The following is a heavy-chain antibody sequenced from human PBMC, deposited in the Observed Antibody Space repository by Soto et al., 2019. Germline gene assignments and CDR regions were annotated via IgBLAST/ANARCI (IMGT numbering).Heavy chain of an antibody. CDR3: AKDGPSYSSSWSRYYYYGMDV. Sequence: GSLRLSCAASGFTFSSYAMSWVRQAPGKGLEWVSAISGSGGSTYYADSVKGRFTISRDNSKNTLYLQMNSLRAEDTAVYYCAKDGPSYSSSWSRYYYYGMDVWGQGTTVTVSS. CDR1: GFTFSSYA. D-gene: IGHD6-13*01. J-gene: IGHJ6*02. CDR2: ISGSGGST. V-gene: IGHV3-23*01.